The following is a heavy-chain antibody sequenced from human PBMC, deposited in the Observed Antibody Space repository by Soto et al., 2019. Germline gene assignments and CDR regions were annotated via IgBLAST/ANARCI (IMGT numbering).Heavy chain of an antibody. Sequence: QVQLVQSGAEVKKPGSSVKVSCKASGGTFSSYAISWVRQAPGQGLEWMGGIIPIFGTANYAQKFQGRVTITADESTRTAYMELSSLRSEDTAVYYCARDGSKRLLIYYGMDVWGQGTTVTVSS. J-gene: IGHJ6*02. V-gene: IGHV1-69*12. CDR2: IIPIFGTA. CDR1: GGTFSSYA. D-gene: IGHD2-21*01. CDR3: ARDGSKRLLIYYGMDV.